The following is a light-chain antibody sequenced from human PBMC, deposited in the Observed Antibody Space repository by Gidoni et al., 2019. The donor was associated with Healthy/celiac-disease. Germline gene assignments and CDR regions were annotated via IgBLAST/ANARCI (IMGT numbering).Light chain of an antibody. J-gene: IGKJ4*01. CDR2: DAS. Sequence: DIQMTQSPSSLSASVGDRVTITCQASQDSSNYLNWYQQKPGKAPKLLIYDASNLETGVPSRFSGSGSGTDFTFTISSLQPEDIATYYCQQYDNLRITFGGXTKVEIK. CDR3: QQYDNLRIT. CDR1: QDSSNY. V-gene: IGKV1-33*01.